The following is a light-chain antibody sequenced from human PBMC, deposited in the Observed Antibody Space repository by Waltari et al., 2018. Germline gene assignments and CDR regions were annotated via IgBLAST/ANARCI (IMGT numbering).Light chain of an antibody. J-gene: IGKJ4*01. CDR3: QQRSNWPPLT. Sequence: EIVLTQSPATLSLSPGERATLSCRASQRVSSYLAWYQQKPGQAPRLLIYDASNRATGIPARFSGSGSGTDFTLTSSSLEPEDFAVYCCQQRSNWPPLTFGGGTKVEIK. CDR1: QRVSSY. CDR2: DAS. V-gene: IGKV3-11*01.